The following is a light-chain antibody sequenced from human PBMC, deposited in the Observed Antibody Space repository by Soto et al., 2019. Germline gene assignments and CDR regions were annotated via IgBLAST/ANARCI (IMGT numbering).Light chain of an antibody. V-gene: IGKV3-15*01. CDR2: GAS. CDR3: QQYKNWPPCT. CDR1: QSARSS. J-gene: IGKJ1*01. Sequence: EIVMTQSPATLAVSPGDTATLSCRASQSARSSLGWYQQKPGQAPSLLIYGASTRASGIPTRFSGSGSGTQFTLTISSLQSEDFAVYYCQQYKNWPPCTFGQGTKVDIK.